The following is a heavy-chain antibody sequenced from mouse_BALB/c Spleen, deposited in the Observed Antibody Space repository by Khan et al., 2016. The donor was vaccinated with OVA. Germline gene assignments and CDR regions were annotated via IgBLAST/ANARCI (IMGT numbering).Heavy chain of an antibody. V-gene: IGHV1-7*01. CDR2: INPSTGYT. Sequence: VQLKQSGAELAKPGASVKMSCKASGYTFINYWILWVKQRPGQGLEWIGYINPSTGYTEYNQNFKDKATLTADKSSSTAYMQLSSLTSEDSAVYYCARSGLRWDFDDWGQGTTLTVSA. CDR3: ARSGLRWDFDD. D-gene: IGHD1-1*01. J-gene: IGHJ2*01. CDR1: GYTFINYW.